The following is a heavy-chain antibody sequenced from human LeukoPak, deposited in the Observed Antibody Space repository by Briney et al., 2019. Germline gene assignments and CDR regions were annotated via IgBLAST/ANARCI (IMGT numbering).Heavy chain of an antibody. D-gene: IGHD3-10*01. Sequence: SVKVSCKASGGTFSSYTISWVRQAPGQGLGWMGRIIPILGIANYAQKFQGRVTITADKSTSTAYMELSSLRSEDTAVYYCARTYYYGSGSQNWFDPWGQGTLVTVSS. CDR2: IIPILGIA. V-gene: IGHV1-69*02. CDR3: ARTYYYGSGSQNWFDP. CDR1: GGTFSSYT. J-gene: IGHJ5*02.